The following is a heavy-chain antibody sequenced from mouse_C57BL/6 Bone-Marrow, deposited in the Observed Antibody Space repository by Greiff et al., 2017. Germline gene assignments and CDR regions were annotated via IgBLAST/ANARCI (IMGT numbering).Heavy chain of an antibody. J-gene: IGHJ4*01. D-gene: IGHD2-3*01. CDR1: GFTFSDYG. CDR2: ISNLAYSI. Sequence: DVKLVESGGGLVQPGGSLKLSCAASGFTFSDYGMAWVRQAPRKGPEWVAFISNLAYSIYYADTVTGRFTISRENAKNPLYLEMSSLRSEDTAMYYCARWLLRAMDYWGQGTSVTVSS. V-gene: IGHV5-15*01. CDR3: ARWLLRAMDY.